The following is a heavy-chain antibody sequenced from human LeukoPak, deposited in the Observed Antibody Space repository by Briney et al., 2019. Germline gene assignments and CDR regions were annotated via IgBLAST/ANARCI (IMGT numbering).Heavy chain of an antibody. CDR2: ISYDVINK. CDR1: GFTFSSYA. J-gene: IGHJ4*02. CDR3: ARGRYSYGHEGAH. D-gene: IGHD5-18*01. Sequence: GGSLRLSCAASGFTFSSYAMYWVRQAPGKGLEWVAVISYDVINKYYADSVRGRFTISRDNSKNTLYLQRDSLRAEDTAVFFCARGRYSYGHEGAHWGQGTLVTVSS. V-gene: IGHV3-30-3*01.